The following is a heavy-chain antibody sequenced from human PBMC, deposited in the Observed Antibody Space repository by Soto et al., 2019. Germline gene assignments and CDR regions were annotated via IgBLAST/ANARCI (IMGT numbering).Heavy chain of an antibody. CDR2: IYDSVST. J-gene: IGHJ6*02. CDR1: GDSINNYY. Sequence: LSLTCTVSGDSINNYYWTWIRQPPGKGLEWIGYIYDSVSTSYNPSLKSRLTISVDTSKNQFSLKLKSVTAADTAVYYCARGTKYYYQGMDVWGQGTTVTVSS. V-gene: IGHV4-59*01. CDR3: ARGTKYYYQGMDV.